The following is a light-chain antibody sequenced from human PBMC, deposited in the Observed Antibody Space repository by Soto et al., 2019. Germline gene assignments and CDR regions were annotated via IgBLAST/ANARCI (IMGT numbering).Light chain of an antibody. V-gene: IGKV1-9*01. CDR3: QQLNSYPLT. CDR2: DAS. Sequence: DIQLTQSPSFLSASIGDRVTITCRASQGINTYLAWYQQNPGKAPKLLIYDASTLQRGVPARFSGSGSGTEFTLTISSLQPDDFATYSCQQLNSYPLTFGGGTKVDIK. J-gene: IGKJ4*01. CDR1: QGINTY.